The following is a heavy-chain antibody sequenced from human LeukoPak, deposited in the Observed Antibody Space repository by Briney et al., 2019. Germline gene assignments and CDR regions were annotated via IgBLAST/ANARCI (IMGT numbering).Heavy chain of an antibody. Sequence: PSQTLSLTCTVSGGSLSSGSYYWSWIRQPAGKGLEWIGRIYTSGSTNYNPSLKSRVTISVDTSKNQFSLKLSSVTAADTAVYYCATSQWLISFFGESAEYYQHWGQGTLVTVSS. D-gene: IGHD6-19*01. V-gene: IGHV4-61*02. CDR3: ATSQWLISFFGESAEYYQH. CDR1: GGSLSSGSYY. J-gene: IGHJ1*01. CDR2: IYTSGST.